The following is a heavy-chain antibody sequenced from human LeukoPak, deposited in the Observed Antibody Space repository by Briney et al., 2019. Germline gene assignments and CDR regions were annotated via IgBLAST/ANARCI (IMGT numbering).Heavy chain of an antibody. D-gene: IGHD5-12*01. CDR1: GYTFTGYY. J-gene: IGHJ4*02. CDR3: ARVRRDIVQRYYFDY. Sequence: ASVKVSCKASGYTFTGYYMHWVRQAPGQGLEWMGWINPNSGGTNYAQKFQGRVTMTRDTSISTAYMELSRLRSDDTAVYYCARVRRDIVQRYYFDYWGQGTLVTVSS. V-gene: IGHV1-2*02. CDR2: INPNSGGT.